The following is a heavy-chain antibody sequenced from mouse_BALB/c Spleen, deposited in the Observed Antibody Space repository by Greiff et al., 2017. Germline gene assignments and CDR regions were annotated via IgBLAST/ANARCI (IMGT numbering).Heavy chain of an antibody. CDR2: INPYNGDT. D-gene: IGHD5-5*01. Sequence: EVQLQQSGPELVKPGASVKISCKASGYSFTGYFKNWVKQSHGKSLEWIGRINPYNGDTFYNQKFKGKATLTVDKSSSTAHMELLSLTSEDSAVYYCGRSGGYLLPNFDYWGQGTTLTVSS. J-gene: IGHJ2*01. V-gene: IGHV1-37*01. CDR1: GYSFTGYF. CDR3: GRSGGYLLPNFDY.